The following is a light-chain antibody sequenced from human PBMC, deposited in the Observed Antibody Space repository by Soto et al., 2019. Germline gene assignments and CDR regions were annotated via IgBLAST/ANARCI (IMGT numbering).Light chain of an antibody. CDR2: EDS. J-gene: IGLJ3*02. CDR1: SSDVGSHNL. V-gene: IGLV2-23*01. CDR3: CSYASGSTWV. Sequence: QSALTQPASVSGSPGQSITISCTGTSSDVGSHNLVSWYQQHPGKAPKIIISEDSKRPSGISNRFSGSKSGNTASLTISGLQDEDEADYYCCSYASGSTWVFGGGTKLTVL.